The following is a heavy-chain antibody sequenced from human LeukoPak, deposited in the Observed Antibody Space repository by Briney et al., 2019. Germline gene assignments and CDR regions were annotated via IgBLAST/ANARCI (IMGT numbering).Heavy chain of an antibody. V-gene: IGHV1-8*03. CDR2: MNPNSGNT. CDR1: GGTFSSYA. J-gene: IGHJ4*02. CDR3: ASEGLDY. Sequence: PVASVKVSCKASGGTFSSYAISWVRQAPGQGLEWMGWMNPNSGNTGYAQKFQGRVTITTNTSISTAYMELSSLRSGDTAVYSCASEGLDYWGQGTLVTVSS.